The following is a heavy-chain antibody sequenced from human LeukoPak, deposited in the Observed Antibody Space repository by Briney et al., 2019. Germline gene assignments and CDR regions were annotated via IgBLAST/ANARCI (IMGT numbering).Heavy chain of an antibody. CDR3: ARGPADSELMFFDI. J-gene: IGHJ3*02. CDR1: GYTFTSYG. V-gene: IGHV1-18*01. D-gene: IGHD1-26*01. CDR2: IGAYNGNT. Sequence: ASVKVSCKASGYTFTSYGISWVRQAPGQGLEWMGWIGAYNGNTNYAQKPQGRVTMTTDTSTSTAYMELRSLRSDDTAVYYCARGPADSELMFFDIWGQGTMVTVSS.